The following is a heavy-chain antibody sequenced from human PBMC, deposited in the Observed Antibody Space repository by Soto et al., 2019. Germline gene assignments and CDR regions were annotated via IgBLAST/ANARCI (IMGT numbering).Heavy chain of an antibody. J-gene: IGHJ6*03. CDR3: APLTVPAAKTNYYYYYMDV. CDR1: GGSISSSSYY. V-gene: IGHV4-39*01. CDR2: IYYSGST. Sequence: SETLSLTCTVSGGSISSSSYYWGWIRQPPGKGLEWIGSIYYSGSTYYNPSLKSRVTISVDTSKNQFSLKLSSVTAADTAVYYCAPLTVPAAKTNYYYYYMDVWGKGTTVTVSS. D-gene: IGHD2-2*01.